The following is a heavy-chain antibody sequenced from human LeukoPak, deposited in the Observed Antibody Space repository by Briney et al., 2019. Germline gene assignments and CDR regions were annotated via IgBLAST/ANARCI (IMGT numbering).Heavy chain of an antibody. J-gene: IGHJ4*02. CDR3: ATVGGYSYGYLKY. CDR1: RYSISSGYY. D-gene: IGHD5-18*01. V-gene: IGHV4-38-2*01. CDR2: IYQSGRT. Sequence: SETLSLTCDVSRYSISSGYYWGWIRQSPGKGLEWVAGIYQSGRTFYNPSLQSRVTISVDTSKNQFSVKLTSVTAADTALYYCATVGGYSYGYLKYWGQGILVTVSP.